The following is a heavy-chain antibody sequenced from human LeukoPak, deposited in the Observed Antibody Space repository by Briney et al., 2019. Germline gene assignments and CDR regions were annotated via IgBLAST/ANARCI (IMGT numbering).Heavy chain of an antibody. CDR1: GFAFNNYG. CDR2: IRYDGVNN. CDR3: AKDSFFYDSSGSGTFDY. J-gene: IGHJ4*02. D-gene: IGHD3-22*01. V-gene: IGHV3-30*02. Sequence: PGGSLRLSCAASGFAFNNYGMHWVRQAPGKGLEGVAFIRYDGVNNYYADSVKGRFTISRDISKNTLYLQMNSPRAVDTAVYYCAKDSFFYDSSGSGTFDYWGQGTLVTVSS.